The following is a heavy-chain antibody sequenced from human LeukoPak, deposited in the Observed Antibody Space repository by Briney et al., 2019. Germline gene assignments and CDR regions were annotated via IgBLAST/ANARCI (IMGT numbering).Heavy chain of an antibody. CDR1: GFTFSSYS. D-gene: IGHD3-22*01. CDR2: ISSSSSTI. Sequence: GGSLRLSCAASGFTFSSYSMNWVRQAPGKGLEWVSYISSSSSTIYYADSVKGRFTISRDNAKNSLYLQMNSLRAEDTAVYYCARDPVVVGTIGVGSYFDLWGRGTLVTVSS. CDR3: ARDPVVVGTIGVGSYFDL. V-gene: IGHV3-48*04. J-gene: IGHJ2*01.